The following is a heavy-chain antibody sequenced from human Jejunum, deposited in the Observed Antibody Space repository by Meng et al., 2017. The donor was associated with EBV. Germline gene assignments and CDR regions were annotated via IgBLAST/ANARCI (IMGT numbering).Heavy chain of an antibody. J-gene: IGHJ5*02. Sequence: DVELIQSGAEVKKPGATVKISCKVAGYIFSDYYIHWVRQAPGEGLEWMGLVDPQDDETLYAEKFQGRVTITADTSPDTAYMELSSLRSEDTAIYYCALVLRARFNYFDPWGQGTPVTVSS. CDR3: ALVLRARFNYFDP. CDR2: VDPQDDET. CDR1: GYIFSDYY. D-gene: IGHD4/OR15-4a*01. V-gene: IGHV1-69-2*01.